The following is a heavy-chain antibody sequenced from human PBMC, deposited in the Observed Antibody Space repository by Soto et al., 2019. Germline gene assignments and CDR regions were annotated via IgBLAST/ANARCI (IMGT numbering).Heavy chain of an antibody. V-gene: IGHV4-4*02. CDR2: THHRGIT. Sequence: PSETLSLTCAVSGDSISSTNWWNWVRQPPGKGLEWIGETHHRGITNYNPSLKSRVTISVDKSKNQFSLKLNSVTAADTAVYYCARVRQGCSSTSCYFDPWGQGTLVTVSS. CDR3: ARVRQGCSSTSCYFDP. J-gene: IGHJ5*02. D-gene: IGHD2-2*01. CDR1: GDSISSTNW.